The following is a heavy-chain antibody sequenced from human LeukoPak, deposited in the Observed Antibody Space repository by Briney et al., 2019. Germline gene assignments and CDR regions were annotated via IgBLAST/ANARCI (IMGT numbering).Heavy chain of an antibody. J-gene: IGHJ6*03. V-gene: IGHV3-23*01. D-gene: IGHD2-2*01. CDR1: GFTFSSYA. Sequence: PGGSLRLSCAASGFTFSSYAMSWVRQAPGKGREWVSAISGSGGSTYYADSVKGRFTISRDNSKNTLYLQMNSLRSEDTAVYYCAKTLGYCSSTSCSRPYIDVWGKGTTVTVSS. CDR3: AKTLGYCSSTSCSRPYIDV. CDR2: ISGSGGST.